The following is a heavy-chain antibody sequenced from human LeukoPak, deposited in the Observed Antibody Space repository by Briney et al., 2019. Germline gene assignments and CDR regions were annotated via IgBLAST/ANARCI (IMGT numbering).Heavy chain of an antibody. CDR3: ARRAPSHDFDD. CDR1: GFTFSSYA. CDR2: IDSSSGYM. Sequence: GGSLRLSCAASGFTFSSYAMSWVRQAPGKGLEWVSSIDSSSGYMFYADSVKGRFTISRDNAKNSLYLQMNSLRVEDTALYYCARRAPSHDFDDWGQGTLVTVSS. V-gene: IGHV3-21*01. J-gene: IGHJ4*02.